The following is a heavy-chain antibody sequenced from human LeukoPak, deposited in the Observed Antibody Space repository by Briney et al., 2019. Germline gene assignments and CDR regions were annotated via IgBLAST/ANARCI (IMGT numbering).Heavy chain of an antibody. V-gene: IGHV4-34*01. J-gene: IGHJ6*03. D-gene: IGHD1-26*01. CDR1: GGSFSCYY. CDR2: INHCGSP. CDR3: ARGNGSRSGSYTLTAKGKRSYYYMDV. Sequence: SETLSLTCAVYGGSFSCYYWIWIRQPPGKGVEWIGEINHCGSPIHNPPLKSRVTISVHASKKQFSLKLSTVTDAATAVYYWARGNGSRSGSYTLTAKGKRSYYYMDVWGKGTTVTVSS.